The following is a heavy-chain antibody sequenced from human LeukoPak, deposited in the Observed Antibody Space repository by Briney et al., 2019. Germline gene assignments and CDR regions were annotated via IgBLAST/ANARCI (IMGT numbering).Heavy chain of an antibody. CDR3: ARAGGYSGYASN. D-gene: IGHD5-12*01. CDR2: IYYSGSA. Sequence: SKTLSLTCSVSGGSISGYYWTWIRQPPGKGLEWIGYIYYSGSAYYNPSLKSRVAMSVDTSKNQFSLKLSSVSTADTAVYYCARAGGYSGYASNWGQGTLVTVSS. J-gene: IGHJ4*02. V-gene: IGHV4-59*01. CDR1: GGSISGYY.